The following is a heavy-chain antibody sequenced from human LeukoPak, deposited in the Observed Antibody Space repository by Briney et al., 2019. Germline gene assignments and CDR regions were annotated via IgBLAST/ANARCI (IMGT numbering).Heavy chain of an antibody. CDR1: GGSISSSVSY. CDR2: IYYSGSA. Sequence: ASETLSLTCTVSGGSISSSVSYWGWIRQPPGKGLEWIGTIYYSGSASYNPSLKSRVTVSVDTSKNQFSLKLNSVTAADTAVYYCARHTSGWYFDYWGQGTLVTVSS. V-gene: IGHV4-39*01. CDR3: ARHTSGWYFDY. J-gene: IGHJ4*02. D-gene: IGHD6-19*01.